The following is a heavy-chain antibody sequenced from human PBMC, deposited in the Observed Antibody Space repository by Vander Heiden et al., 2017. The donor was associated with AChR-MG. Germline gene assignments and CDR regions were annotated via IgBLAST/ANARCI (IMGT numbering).Heavy chain of an antibody. CDR2: INYVGLT. CDR3: ARAPPSSYCDAVTCHQDYYYMDV. J-gene: IGHJ6*03. V-gene: IGHV4-30-4*01. CDR1: GGSISSGEYY. D-gene: IGHD2-21*01. Sequence: QVQLQESGPGLVKPSQTLSLTCTVSGGSISSGEYYWSWIRQSPGKGLEWIGYINYVGLTYYNPSLKSRVTISLDRSKNQFSLEVSSVTAADTAVYFCARAPPSSYCDAVTCHQDYYYMDVWGKGTTVTVSS.